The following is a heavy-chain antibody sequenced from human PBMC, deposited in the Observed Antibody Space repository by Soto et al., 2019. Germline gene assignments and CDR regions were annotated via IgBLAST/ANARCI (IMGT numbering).Heavy chain of an antibody. D-gene: IGHD6-6*01. CDR2: LYYTGYA. Sequence: WETLSLTCSVSGGSVSSSSFFWTWIRQPPVKGLEWIGYLYYTGYASYGPSLNSRLTISLDTSKNQFSLILNSVTAADTASYYCAKSPKIPTRPFDFWGQVTLVTV. V-gene: IGHV4-61*01. J-gene: IGHJ4*02. CDR3: AKSPKIPTRPFDF. CDR1: GGSVSSSSFF.